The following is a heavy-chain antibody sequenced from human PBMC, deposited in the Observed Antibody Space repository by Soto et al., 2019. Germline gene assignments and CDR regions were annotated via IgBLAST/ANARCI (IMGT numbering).Heavy chain of an antibody. CDR3: AKHFIGGRLQSPFDL. CDR1: GVPFGTFT. D-gene: IGHD1-1*01. J-gene: IGHJ4*02. V-gene: IGHV3-23*04. CDR2: LSDNVGTT. Sequence: EVQLVESGGGLVQPGGSLRLSCAGSGVPFGTFTMNWVRQAPGKGLEWVSGLSDNVGTTHYAYSVKCRFTISRDKSKKTLYLQMNNLRAEDTAVYYCAKHFIGGRLQSPFDLWGQGTLVTVSS.